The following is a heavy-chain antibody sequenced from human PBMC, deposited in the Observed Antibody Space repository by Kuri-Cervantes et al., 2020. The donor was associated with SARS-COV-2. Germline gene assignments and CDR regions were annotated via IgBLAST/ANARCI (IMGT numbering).Heavy chain of an antibody. Sequence: SVKVSCKASGGTFSSYAISWVRQAPGQGLEWMGGIIPIFGTANYAQKLQGRVTMTTDTSTSTAYMELRSLRSDDTAVYYCARALTAWRNDILTGYPDYWGQGTLVTVSS. CDR1: GGTFSSYA. V-gene: IGHV1-69*05. J-gene: IGHJ4*02. CDR3: ARALTAWRNDILTGYPDY. CDR2: IIPIFGTA. D-gene: IGHD3-9*01.